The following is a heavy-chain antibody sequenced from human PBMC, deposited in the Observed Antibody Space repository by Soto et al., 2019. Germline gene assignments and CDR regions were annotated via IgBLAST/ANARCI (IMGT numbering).Heavy chain of an antibody. CDR3: AATRSYCLEY. CDR2: ISWNSTNI. D-gene: IGHD3-10*01. V-gene: IGHV3-9*01. J-gene: IGHJ4*02. Sequence: EVQLVEFGGGLEQPGRSLRLSCAASGFTFDDYAMHWVRLTPGKGPEWVSGISWNSTNIDYADSVKGRFTISRNNAKNFLDLQMNSLIAEDTALYYCAATRSYCLEYWGQGTLVTVSS. CDR1: GFTFDDYA.